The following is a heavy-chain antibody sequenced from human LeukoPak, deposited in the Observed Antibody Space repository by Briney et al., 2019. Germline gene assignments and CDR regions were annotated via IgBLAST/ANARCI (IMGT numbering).Heavy chain of an antibody. J-gene: IGHJ4*02. V-gene: IGHV3-49*03. CDR1: GFTFGDYA. CDR2: IRSKAYGETA. CDR3: TRDRGAYNLYDY. D-gene: IGHD1-1*01. Sequence: GGSLRLSCTASGFTFGDYAMSWIGEAPGKGLEWGGFIRSKAYGETADYAASVKGRFTISRDDSKAIAYLQMNSLKTEDTAVYHCTRDRGAYNLYDYWGQGTLVTVSS.